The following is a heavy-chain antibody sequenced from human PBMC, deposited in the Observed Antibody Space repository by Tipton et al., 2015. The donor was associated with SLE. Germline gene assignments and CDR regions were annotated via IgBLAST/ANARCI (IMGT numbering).Heavy chain of an antibody. J-gene: IGHJ3*02. V-gene: IGHV4-34*01. CDR2: INYSGST. CDR3: ARGSSLAAFDI. Sequence: TLSLTCAVYGGSFSGYYWSWIRQPPGKGLEWIGEINYSGSTTYNPSLKSRVTISRDTSKNQFSLKLSSVTAAVTAVYYCARGSSLAAFDIWGQGTMVTVSS. CDR1: GGSFSGYY.